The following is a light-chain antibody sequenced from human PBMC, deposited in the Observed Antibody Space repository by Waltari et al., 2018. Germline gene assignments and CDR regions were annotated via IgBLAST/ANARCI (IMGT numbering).Light chain of an antibody. J-gene: IGLJ1*01. CDR1: SSNIGRNY. V-gene: IGLV1-51*01. CDR3: GTWDNSLSVYV. Sequence: QSVLTQPPSVSAAPGQKVTISCSGGSSNIGRNYVSWYQHLPGTAPKLLIYDNYERPSGIPDRFSGSQSRTSATLGITGLQTGDEADYYCGTWDNSLSVYVFGTGTKVTVL. CDR2: DNY.